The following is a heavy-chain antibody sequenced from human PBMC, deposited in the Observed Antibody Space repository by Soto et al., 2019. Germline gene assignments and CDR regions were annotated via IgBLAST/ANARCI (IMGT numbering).Heavy chain of an antibody. J-gene: IGHJ6*03. V-gene: IGHV1-8*01. Sequence: ASVKVSCKASGYTFTSYYINWVRQATGQGLEWMGWMNPNSGNTGYAQKFQGRVTMTRNTSISTAYMELSSLRSEDTAVYYCARATESSSWLYYYYYMDVWGKGTTVTAP. D-gene: IGHD6-13*01. CDR2: MNPNSGNT. CDR1: GYTFTSYY. CDR3: ARATESSSWLYYYYYMDV.